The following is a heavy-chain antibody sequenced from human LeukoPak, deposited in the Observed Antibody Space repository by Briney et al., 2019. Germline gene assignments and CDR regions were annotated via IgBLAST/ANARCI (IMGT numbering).Heavy chain of an antibody. CDR1: GGSITTDY. CDR2: IYFSGGA. D-gene: IGHD1-26*01. J-gene: IGHJ1*01. CDR3: ARHLSRSYFDAVYFQD. Sequence: PSETLSLTCTVSGGSITTDYLNWIRQPPGKGLEWIGYIYFSGGANYNPSLSSRVTISVDTSKNQFSLQLFSVTAADTAVYYCARHLSRSYFDAVYFQDWGQGTLVTVSS. V-gene: IGHV4-59*08.